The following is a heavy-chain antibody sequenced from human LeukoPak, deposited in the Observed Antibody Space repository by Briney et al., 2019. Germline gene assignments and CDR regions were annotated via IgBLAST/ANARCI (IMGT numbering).Heavy chain of an antibody. CDR2: IHHSGGT. CDR1: GYPISSGDY. CDR3: ARDRSSYYDSSGYSRHFDS. Sequence: SETLSLTCTASGYPISSGDYWGWIRQPPGKGLEWIGTIHHSGGTYYNPSLKSRVTISVDTSKNQFSLKLSSVTAADTAVYYCARDRSSYYDSSGYSRHFDSWGQGTLVPSPQ. V-gene: IGHV4-38-2*02. J-gene: IGHJ4*02. D-gene: IGHD3-22*01.